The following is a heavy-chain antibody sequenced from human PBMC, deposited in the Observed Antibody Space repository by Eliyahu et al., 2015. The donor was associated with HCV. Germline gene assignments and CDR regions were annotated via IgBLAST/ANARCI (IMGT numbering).Heavy chain of an antibody. CDR2: ISYDGSNK. V-gene: IGHV3-30*18. CDR1: GSTFSCXG. D-gene: IGHD6-19*01. CDR3: AKSSKDSGLQWLAAGGEADY. Sequence: QVQLVESGGGVVQPGRSLRXXCAAXGSTFSCXGLPXVRQAPGKGXGWVAVISYDGSNKYYADSVKGRFTISRDNSKNTLYLQMNSLRAEDTAVYYCAKSSKDSGLQWLAAGGEADYWGQGTLVTVSS. J-gene: IGHJ4*02.